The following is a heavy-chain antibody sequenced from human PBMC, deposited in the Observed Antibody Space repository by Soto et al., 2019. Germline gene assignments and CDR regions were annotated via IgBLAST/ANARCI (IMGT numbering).Heavy chain of an antibody. CDR3: ARGGQWDFLSDY. Sequence: ASVKVSCKASGGTFSSYAFSWVRQAPGQGLEWMGWVSAYNGNTHYEQKLQGRVTLTTDTSTSTAYMELRSLRSDDTAVYFCARGGQWDFLSDYWGQGTLVTVSS. V-gene: IGHV1-18*01. CDR2: VSAYNGNT. J-gene: IGHJ4*02. CDR1: GGTFSSYA. D-gene: IGHD1-26*01.